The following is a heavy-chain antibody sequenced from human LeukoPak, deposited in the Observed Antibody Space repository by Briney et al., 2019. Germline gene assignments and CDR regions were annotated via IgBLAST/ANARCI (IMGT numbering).Heavy chain of an antibody. CDR3: ARGRDSSGYYFDY. J-gene: IGHJ4*02. D-gene: IGHD3-22*01. CDR1: GGTFSSYA. Sequence: ASVKVSCKASGGTFSSYAISWVRQARGQGLEWMGGIIPIFGTANYAQKFQGRVTIIADKSTSTAYMELSSLRSEDTAVYYCARGRDSSGYYFDYWGQGTLVTVSS. CDR2: IIPIFGTA. V-gene: IGHV1-69*06.